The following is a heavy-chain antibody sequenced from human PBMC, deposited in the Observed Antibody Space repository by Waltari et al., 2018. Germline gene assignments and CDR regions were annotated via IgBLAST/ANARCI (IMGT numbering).Heavy chain of an antibody. CDR2: IKPDGSET. D-gene: IGHD2-2*01. V-gene: IGHV3-7*01. Sequence: EVQLVESGGGLVQPGRSLRLSCAASGFTFSSYWMTWVRQAPGKGLEWLANIKPDGSETNYVDSVEGRFTISRDNAKNSLYLQMNSLRAEDSAVYYCAREKFVVPANSWFDPWGQGTLVTVSS. J-gene: IGHJ5*02. CDR3: AREKFVVPANSWFDP. CDR1: GFTFSSYW.